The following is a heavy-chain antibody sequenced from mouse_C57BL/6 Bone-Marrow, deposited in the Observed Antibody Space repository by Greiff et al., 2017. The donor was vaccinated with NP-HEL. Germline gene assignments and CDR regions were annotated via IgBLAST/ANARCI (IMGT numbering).Heavy chain of an antibody. CDR1: GYTFTDHT. Sequence: EQLQQSDAELVKPGASVKISCKVSGYTFTDHTIHWMKQRPEQGLEWIGYIYPRDGSTKYNEKFKGKATLTADKSSSTAYMQLNSLTSEDSAVYFCARNRGYYGMGFAYWGQGTLVTVSA. J-gene: IGHJ3*01. CDR3: ARNRGYYGMGFAY. D-gene: IGHD1-1*01. V-gene: IGHV1-78*01. CDR2: IYPRDGST.